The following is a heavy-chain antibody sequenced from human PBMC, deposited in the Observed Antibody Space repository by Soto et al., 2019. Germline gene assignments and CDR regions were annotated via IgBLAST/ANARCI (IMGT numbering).Heavy chain of an antibody. CDR3: SRLRAATRGVIDS. CDR1: GFSFSDYY. J-gene: IGHJ4*02. Sequence: KPGGSLRLSCAASGFSFSDYYMAWIRQAPGKGLEWVSYISRSSTYKNYADSVKGRFTISRDDAKNTLFLQTDSLRVDDTAVYYCSRLRAATRGVIDSWGQGILVTVSS. CDR2: ISRSSTYK. V-gene: IGHV3-11*06. D-gene: IGHD2-8*01.